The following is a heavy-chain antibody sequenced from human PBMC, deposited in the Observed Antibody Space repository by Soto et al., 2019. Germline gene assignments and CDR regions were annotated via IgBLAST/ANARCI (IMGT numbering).Heavy chain of an antibody. D-gene: IGHD2-2*02. CDR2: IHPGDSDT. CDR1: GYSFTSYW. J-gene: IGHJ6*02. CDR3: ARLGADCSSTSCYNYYYYYGMDV. V-gene: IGHV5-51*01. Sequence: GESLKISCKGSGYSFTSYWIGWVRQMPGKGLEWMGIIHPGDSDTRYSPSFQGQVTISADKSISTAYLQWSSLKASDTAMYYCARLGADCSSTSCYNYYYYYGMDVWGQGTTVTVSS.